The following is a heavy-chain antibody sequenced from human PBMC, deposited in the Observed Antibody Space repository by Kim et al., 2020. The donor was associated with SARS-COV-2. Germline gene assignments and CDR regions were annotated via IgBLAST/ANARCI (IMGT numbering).Heavy chain of an antibody. CDR3: ARGKDSSGYVNFDY. J-gene: IGHJ4*02. D-gene: IGHD3-22*01. V-gene: IGHV3-30*03. Sequence: ADSVKGRFTISRDNSKNTLYLQMNSLRAEDTAVYYCARGKDSSGYVNFDYWGQGTLVTVSS.